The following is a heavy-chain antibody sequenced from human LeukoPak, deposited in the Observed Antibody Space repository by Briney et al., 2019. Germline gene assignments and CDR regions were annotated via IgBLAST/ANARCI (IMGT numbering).Heavy chain of an antibody. CDR2: VFYSGSS. CDR3: ARLVSLWFGESPNWFDP. V-gene: IGHV4-39*01. D-gene: IGHD3-10*01. J-gene: IGHJ5*02. Sequence: SETLSLTCTVSGGPISSRDHYWGWIRQPPAKGLEWIGNVFYSGSSYYNSSLQSRVTISVDTSKNQFSLKLRSVTAADTAVYYCARLVSLWFGESPNWFDPWGRGTLVTVSS. CDR1: GGPISSRDHY.